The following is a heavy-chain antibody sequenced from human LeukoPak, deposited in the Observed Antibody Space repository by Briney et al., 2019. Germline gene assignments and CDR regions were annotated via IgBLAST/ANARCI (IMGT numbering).Heavy chain of an antibody. CDR3: ARAPKTVTMVRGVIISAVDV. D-gene: IGHD3-10*01. V-gene: IGHV4-59*01. CDR1: GGSISSYY. J-gene: IGHJ6*04. CDR2: IYYSGST. Sequence: SETLSLTCTVSGGSISSYYWSWIRQPPGKGLEWIGYIYYSGSTNYNPSLKSRVTISVDTSKNQSSLKLSSVTAADTAVYYCARAPKTVTMVRGVIISAVDVWGKGTTVTVSS.